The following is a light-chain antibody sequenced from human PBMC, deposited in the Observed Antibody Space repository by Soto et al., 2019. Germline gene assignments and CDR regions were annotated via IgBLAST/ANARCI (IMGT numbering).Light chain of an antibody. CDR2: TAS. CDR1: QSISTW. J-gene: IGKJ3*01. Sequence: DIHMTQSPSTLSASVGDRVTITCRASQSISTWLAWYQQKPGPAPKLLIYTASTLASGVPLRFSGSGSGTEFTLTINSLQPDDFATYYCQHYNSYSFSFGPGTTVDVK. CDR3: QHYNSYSFS. V-gene: IGKV1-5*03.